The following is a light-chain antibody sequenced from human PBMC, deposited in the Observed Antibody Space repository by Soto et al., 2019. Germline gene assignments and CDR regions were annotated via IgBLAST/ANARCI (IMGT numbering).Light chain of an antibody. Sequence: QSALTQPRSVSGSPGQSVTISCTGNSSDVGGYNYVSWYQQHPGKAPKLMIYDVSKRPSGVPDRFSGSKSVNTASLTISGLQAEDEADYYCCSYAGNYYVFGTGTKLTVL. V-gene: IGLV2-11*01. CDR2: DVS. CDR1: SSDVGGYNY. CDR3: CSYAGNYYV. J-gene: IGLJ1*01.